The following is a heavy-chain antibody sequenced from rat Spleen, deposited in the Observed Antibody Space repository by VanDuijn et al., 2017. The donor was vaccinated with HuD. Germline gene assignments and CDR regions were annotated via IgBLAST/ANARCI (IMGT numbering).Heavy chain of an antibody. J-gene: IGHJ2*01. V-gene: IGHV2S61*01. Sequence: QVQLKESGPGLVQPSQTLSLTCTVSGFTLTRYHVHWVRQPPGKGLEWMGVIWGNGNANYNSVLKSRLSISRDTSKSQVFLKMNNLQTEDTAMYFCARSDYASPYYFDYWGQGVMVTVSS. D-gene: IGHD1-12*01. CDR2: IWGNGNA. CDR1: GFTLTRYH. CDR3: ARSDYASPYYFDY.